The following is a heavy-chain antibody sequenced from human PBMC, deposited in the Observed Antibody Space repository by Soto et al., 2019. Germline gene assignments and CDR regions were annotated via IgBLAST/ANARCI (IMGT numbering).Heavy chain of an antibody. CDR2: ISSDGSNK. V-gene: IGHV3-30-3*01. D-gene: IGHD2-15*01. Sequence: EGSFRRCCTASGFTFSSYAMPWVRQAPGKGLELVAVISSDGSNKYYADSVKGRFTISRDNSKNTLYLQMNSLRAEDTAVYYCSRELVLVVAAPAPADYYGMDVWGQGTTDTVSS. J-gene: IGHJ6*02. CDR3: SRELVLVVAAPAPADYYGMDV. CDR1: GFTFSSYA.